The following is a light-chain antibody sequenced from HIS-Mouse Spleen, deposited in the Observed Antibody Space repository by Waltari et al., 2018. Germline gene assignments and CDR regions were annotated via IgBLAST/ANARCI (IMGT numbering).Light chain of an antibody. CDR1: SSDVGSYNL. V-gene: IGLV2-23*01. CDR3: CSYAGSSPYVV. CDR2: EGS. J-gene: IGLJ2*01. Sequence: QSALTQPASVSGSPGQSITISCTGTSSDVGSYNLVSWYQQHPGKAPNLMMYEGSKRPSGVSNRFSGSKSGNTASLTISGLQAEDEADYYCCSYAGSSPYVVFGGGTKLTVL.